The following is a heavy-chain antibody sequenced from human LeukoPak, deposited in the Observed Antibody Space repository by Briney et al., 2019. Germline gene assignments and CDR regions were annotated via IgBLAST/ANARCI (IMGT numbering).Heavy chain of an antibody. CDR1: GGSIGSGGYS. J-gene: IGHJ4*02. CDR3: ARGSFVTNYPRGPGSFDY. CDR2: IYHSGST. Sequence: PSETLSLTCAVSGGSIGSGGYSWSWIRQPPGKGLEWIGYIYHSGSTYYNPSLKSRVTISVDRSKNQFSLKLSSVTAADTAVYYCARGSFVTNYPRGPGSFDYWGQGTLVTVSS. D-gene: IGHD4-11*01. V-gene: IGHV4-30-2*01.